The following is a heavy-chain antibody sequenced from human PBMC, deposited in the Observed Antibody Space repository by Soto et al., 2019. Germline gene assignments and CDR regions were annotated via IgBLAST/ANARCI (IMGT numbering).Heavy chain of an antibody. CDR1: GYSFTSYW. CDR3: ARKEAARYYYYYGMDV. V-gene: IGHV5-10-1*01. Sequence: PGESLKISCKGSGYSFTSYWISWVRQMPGKGLEWMGRIDPSASYTNYSPSFQCHVTISANKSIRPAYLQWSSLKASETAMYYCARKEAARYYYYYGMDVWGRGTTVTVSS. CDR2: IDPSASYT. D-gene: IGHD6-6*01. J-gene: IGHJ6*02.